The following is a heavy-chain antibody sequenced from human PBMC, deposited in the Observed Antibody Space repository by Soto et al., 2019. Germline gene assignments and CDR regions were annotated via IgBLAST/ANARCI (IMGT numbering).Heavy chain of an antibody. CDR1: GDSISDYY. J-gene: IGHJ3*02. V-gene: IGHV4-59*01. CDR2: IYISGST. Sequence: QVQLQESGPGLVKPSETLSLTCKVSGDSISDYYWGWIRQSPGHGLEWIGYIYISGSTDNNPSLQSRATISIDPSNNQFSLTLKSVTAADTAVYYCARDLGIGSGAFDIWCPGTVVTVSS. CDR3: ARDLGIGSGAFDI. D-gene: IGHD2-2*03.